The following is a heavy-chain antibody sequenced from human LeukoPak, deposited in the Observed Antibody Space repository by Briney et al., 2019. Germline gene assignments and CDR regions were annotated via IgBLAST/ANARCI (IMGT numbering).Heavy chain of an antibody. CDR2: IKSKIDGETI. V-gene: IGHV3-15*01. Sequence: GGSLRLSCAGSGFTFSNAWLTWVRQAPGRRLEWIGRIKSKIDGETIGYAAPVKGRFTISRDDSKNTLYLQMNSLKTEDTAVYYCGGDGRWFDPWGQGTLVTVSS. D-gene: IGHD2-21*02. J-gene: IGHJ5*02. CDR1: GFTFSNAW. CDR3: GGDGRWFDP.